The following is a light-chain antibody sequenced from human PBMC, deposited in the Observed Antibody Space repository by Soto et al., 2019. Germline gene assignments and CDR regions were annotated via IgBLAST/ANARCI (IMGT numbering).Light chain of an antibody. Sequence: NFMLTQPHSVSESPGKTVTISCTRSSGGITTNAVQWYQQRPGSAPTIVIYEDNQRPSEVPDRFSGSIDFSSNSASLNISGLKTEDEADYYCQSYDSSGVVFGGGTQLTVL. CDR2: EDN. CDR3: QSYDSSGVV. J-gene: IGLJ2*01. CDR1: SGGITTNA. V-gene: IGLV6-57*04.